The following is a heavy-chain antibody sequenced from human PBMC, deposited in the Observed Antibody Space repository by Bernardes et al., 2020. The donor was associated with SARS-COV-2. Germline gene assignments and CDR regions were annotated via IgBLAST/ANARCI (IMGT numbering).Heavy chain of an antibody. D-gene: IGHD6-19*01. CDR1: GYTPIDLS. J-gene: IGHJ3*01. CDR3: ATGIQGWRADAFDL. Sequence: ASVKVSCKISGYTPIDLSMHWVRQAPGKGLEWMGTFDPDDGETIFAQSLQGRVTVTEDTSTGTMYMELSNLRSEDTAMYYCATGIQGWRADAFDLWGKGTMVTVPS. V-gene: IGHV1-24*01. CDR2: FDPDDGET.